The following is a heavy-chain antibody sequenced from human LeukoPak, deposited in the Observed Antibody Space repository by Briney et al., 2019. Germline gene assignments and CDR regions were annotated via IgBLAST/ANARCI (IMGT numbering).Heavy chain of an antibody. Sequence: GGSLRLSCAASGFTFSSYEMNWVRQAPGKGLEWVSSISSSSSYIYYADSVKGRFTISRDNAKNSLYLQMNSLRAEDTAVYYCATKGYSSSWPNFDYWGQGTLVTVSS. CDR1: GFTFSSYE. J-gene: IGHJ4*02. CDR2: ISSSSSYI. D-gene: IGHD6-13*01. V-gene: IGHV3-21*01. CDR3: ATKGYSSSWPNFDY.